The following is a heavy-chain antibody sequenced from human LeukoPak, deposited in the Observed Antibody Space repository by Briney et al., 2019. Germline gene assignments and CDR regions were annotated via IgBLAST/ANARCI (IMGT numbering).Heavy chain of an antibody. CDR3: ARAGIMITFGGVIDPFDY. Sequence: GGSLRLSCAASGFTFSSYSMNWVRQAPGKGLEWVSYIRSSSSTIYYADSVKGRFTISRDNAKNSLYLQMNSLRAEDTAVYYCARAGIMITFGGVIDPFDYWGQGTLVTVSS. CDR2: IRSSSSTI. J-gene: IGHJ4*02. CDR1: GFTFSSYS. D-gene: IGHD3-16*02. V-gene: IGHV3-48*01.